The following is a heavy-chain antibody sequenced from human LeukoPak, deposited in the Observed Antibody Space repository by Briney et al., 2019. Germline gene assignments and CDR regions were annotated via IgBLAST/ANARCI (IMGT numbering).Heavy chain of an antibody. J-gene: IGHJ6*02. D-gene: IGHD6-13*01. CDR1: GFTFSSYE. V-gene: IGHV3-48*03. CDR2: ISSSGSTI. Sequence: GGSLRLSCAASGFTFSSYEMSWVRQAPGKGLEWVSYISSSGSTIYYADSMKGRFTISRDNAKNSLYLQMSSLRAEDTAVYYCARSWLSRRYYGMDVWGQGTTVTVSS. CDR3: ARSWLSRRYYGMDV.